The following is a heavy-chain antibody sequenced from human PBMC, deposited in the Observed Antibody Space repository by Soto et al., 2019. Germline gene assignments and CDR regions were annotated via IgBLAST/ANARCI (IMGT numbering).Heavy chain of an antibody. J-gene: IGHJ5*02. CDR3: ARGGGVVVAAPWNWFDP. D-gene: IGHD2-15*01. V-gene: IGHV4-31*03. CDR1: GGSISSGGYY. CDR2: IYYSGST. Sequence: SETLSLTCTVSGGSISSGGYYWSWIRQHPGEGLEWIGYIYYSGSTYYNPSLKSRVTISVATSKNQFSLKLSSVTAADTAAYYCARGGGVVVAAPWNWFDPWGQGTLVTVSS.